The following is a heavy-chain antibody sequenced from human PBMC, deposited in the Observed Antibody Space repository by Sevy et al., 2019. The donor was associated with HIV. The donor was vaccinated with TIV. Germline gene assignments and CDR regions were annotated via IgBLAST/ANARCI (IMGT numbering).Heavy chain of an antibody. CDR3: ANERISFRRQLVRDYYYYGMDV. Sequence: GGSLRLSCAASGFTFSSYGMHWVRQAPGKGLEWVAVISYDGSNKYYADSVKGRFTISRDNSKNTLSLQMNSLRAEDTAVYYCANERISFRRQLVRDYYYYGMDVWGQGTTVTVSS. J-gene: IGHJ6*02. D-gene: IGHD6-6*01. CDR1: GFTFSSYG. CDR2: ISYDGSNK. V-gene: IGHV3-30*18.